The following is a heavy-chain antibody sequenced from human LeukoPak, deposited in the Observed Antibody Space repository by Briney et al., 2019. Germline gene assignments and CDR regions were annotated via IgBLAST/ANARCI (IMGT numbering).Heavy chain of an antibody. CDR3: ARTYPNSGSVDH. CDR1: GGSISSGGYS. Sequence: SETLSLTCAVSGGSISSGGYSWSWIRQPPGKGLGWIGYIYHSGSTYYNPSLKSRVTISVGRSKNQFSLKLRSVTAADTAVYYCARTYPNSGSVDHWGQGTLVTVSS. V-gene: IGHV4-30-2*01. D-gene: IGHD1-26*01. CDR2: IYHSGST. J-gene: IGHJ5*02.